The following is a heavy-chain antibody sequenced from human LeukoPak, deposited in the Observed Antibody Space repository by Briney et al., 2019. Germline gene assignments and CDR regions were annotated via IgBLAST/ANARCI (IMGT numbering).Heavy chain of an antibody. CDR1: GYTFTSYD. CDR3: ARGHSSSWYWDHYYGMDV. J-gene: IGHJ6*02. V-gene: IGHV1-8*01. Sequence: ASVKVSCKASGYTFTSYDINWVRQATGQRLEWMGWMNPNSGNTGYAQKFQGRVTMTRNTSISTAYMELSSLRSEDTAVYYCARGHSSSWYWDHYYGMDVWGQGTTVTVSS. CDR2: MNPNSGNT. D-gene: IGHD6-13*01.